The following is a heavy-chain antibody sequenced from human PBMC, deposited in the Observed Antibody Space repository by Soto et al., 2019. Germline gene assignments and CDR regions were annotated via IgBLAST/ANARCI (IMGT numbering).Heavy chain of an antibody. CDR2: FYSGGST. CDR1: GFTVSSNY. CDR3: ASRGSGSYSWSGYYMDV. J-gene: IGHJ6*03. D-gene: IGHD3-10*01. V-gene: IGHV3-66*01. Sequence: GGSLRLSCAASGFTVSSNYMSWVRQAPGKGLEWVSVFYSGGSTYYVDSVKGRFTISRDNSKNTLYLQMNSLRAEDTAVYYCASRGSGSYSWSGYYMDVWGKGTTVTVSS.